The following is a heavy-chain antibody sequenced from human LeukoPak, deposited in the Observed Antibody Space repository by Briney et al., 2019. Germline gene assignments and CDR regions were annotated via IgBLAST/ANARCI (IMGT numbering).Heavy chain of an antibody. CDR2: INHSGST. J-gene: IGHJ3*02. CDR1: GGSFSGYY. V-gene: IGHV4-34*01. CDR3: AFRLVHGAFDI. D-gene: IGHD6-19*01. Sequence: PSETLSLTRAVYGGSFSGYYWNWIRQPPGKGLEWIGEINHSGSTNYNPSLKSRVTISVDTSKNQFSLKLSSVTAADTAVYYCAFRLVHGAFDIWGQGTMVTVSS.